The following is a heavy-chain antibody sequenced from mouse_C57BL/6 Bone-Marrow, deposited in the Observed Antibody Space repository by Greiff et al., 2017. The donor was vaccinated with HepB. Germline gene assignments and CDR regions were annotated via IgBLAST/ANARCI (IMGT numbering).Heavy chain of an antibody. CDR3: ARGAHYYGSTWYFDV. CDR1: GYTFPSYW. Sequence: QQSCKASGYTFPSYWMHWVKQRPGRGLEWIGRIDPNSGGTKYNEKFKSKATLTVDKPSSTAYMQLSSLTSEDSAVYYCARGAHYYGSTWYFDVWGTGTTVTVSS. D-gene: IGHD1-1*01. CDR2: IDPNSGGT. J-gene: IGHJ1*03. V-gene: IGHV1-72*01.